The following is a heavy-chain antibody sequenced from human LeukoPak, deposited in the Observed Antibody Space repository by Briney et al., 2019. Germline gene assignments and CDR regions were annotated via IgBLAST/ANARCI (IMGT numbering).Heavy chain of an antibody. CDR1: GFTYDDYA. D-gene: IGHD1-14*01. J-gene: IGHJ4*02. CDR2: ISWNSGSI. CDR3: ANDLGGQRKGGLDY. Sequence: GGSLRLSWAAFGFTYDDYAMHWVRQAPGKCLEGVAGISWNSGSIGYADSVKSRFTTSRDNAKNSLYLQMDSLRTEDTALYYCANDLGGQRKGGLDYWGQGTLVTVSS. V-gene: IGHV3-9*01.